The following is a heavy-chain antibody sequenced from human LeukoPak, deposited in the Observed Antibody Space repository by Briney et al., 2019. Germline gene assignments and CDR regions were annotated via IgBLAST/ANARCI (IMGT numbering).Heavy chain of an antibody. D-gene: IGHD4-17*01. Sequence: PSGTLSPTCTVSGGSVSSTTYYWGWIRQPPGKGLEWVGSMYSSGRTYYNPSLKSQVTMSVDTYKNHLSLRVSSVTAADTAFYYCARTVEGDYGDYFDYWGQGTLVTVSS. CDR1: GGSVSSTTYY. J-gene: IGHJ4*02. CDR3: ARTVEGDYGDYFDY. V-gene: IGHV4-39*02. CDR2: MYSSGRT.